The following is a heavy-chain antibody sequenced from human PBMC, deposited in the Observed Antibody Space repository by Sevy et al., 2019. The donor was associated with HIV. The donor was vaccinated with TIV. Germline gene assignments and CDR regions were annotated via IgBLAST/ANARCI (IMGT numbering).Heavy chain of an antibody. J-gene: IGHJ4*02. D-gene: IGHD1-26*01. CDR3: AGDEGGSHYIFGKLDY. Sequence: GGSLRLSCAASGFTFSYYSLTWVRQAPGKGLEWVSSISSAGSFIYYADSVKGRFTISRDSAKSSLCLQMNSLGVEDTAVYYCAGDEGGSHYIFGKLDYWGQGTLVTVSS. CDR1: GFTFSYYS. CDR2: ISSAGSFI. V-gene: IGHV3-21*06.